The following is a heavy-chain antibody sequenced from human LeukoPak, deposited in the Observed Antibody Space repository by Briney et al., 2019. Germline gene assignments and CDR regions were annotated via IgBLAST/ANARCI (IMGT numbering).Heavy chain of an antibody. CDR3: ARDSFSLVTAGSAFDI. CDR2: ISSSSSYI. J-gene: IGHJ3*02. V-gene: IGHV3-21*01. Sequence: GGSLRLSCAASGFTFSSYSMNWVRQAPGKGLEWVSSISSSSSYIYYADSVKGRFTISRDNAKNSLYLQMNSLRAEDTAVYYCARDSFSLVTAGSAFDIWGQGTMVTVSS. D-gene: IGHD2-21*02. CDR1: GFTFSSYS.